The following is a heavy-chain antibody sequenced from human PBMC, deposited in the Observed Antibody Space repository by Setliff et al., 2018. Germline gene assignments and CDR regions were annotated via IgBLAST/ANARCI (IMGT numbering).Heavy chain of an antibody. Sequence: PSETLSLTCNVSGVSISSYYWSWIRQPPGKGLESIGYIQKSGSTNYNPSLMSRVSISVDTSKNQFSLKLRSVTAADTAVYYCARYIPSAGCFDPWGQGALVTVSS. CDR2: IQKSGST. CDR3: ARYIPSAGCFDP. V-gene: IGHV4-59*01. J-gene: IGHJ5*02. D-gene: IGHD2-21*01. CDR1: GVSISSYY.